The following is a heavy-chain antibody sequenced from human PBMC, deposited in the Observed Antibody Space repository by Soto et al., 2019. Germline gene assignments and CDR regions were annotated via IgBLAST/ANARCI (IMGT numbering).Heavy chain of an antibody. V-gene: IGHV4-59*12. CDR3: AREPRY. Sequence: SETLSLTCTVSGGSISSYYWSWIRQPPGKGLEWIGSIHYSGSTYYNPSLKSRVTISVDTSKNQFSLKVSSVTAADTAVYYCAREPRYWGQGTQVTVSS. CDR1: GGSISSYY. CDR2: IHYSGST. J-gene: IGHJ4*02.